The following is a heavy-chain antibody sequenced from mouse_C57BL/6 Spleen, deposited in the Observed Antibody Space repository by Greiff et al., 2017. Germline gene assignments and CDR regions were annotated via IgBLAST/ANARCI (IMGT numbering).Heavy chain of an antibody. Sequence: QVQLQQPGAELVRPGSSVKLSCKASGYTFTSYWMHWVKQRPIQGLEWIGNIDPSDSETHYNQKFKDKATFTVDKSSSTAYMQLSSLTSEDSAVYDCARWNGSSYWYFDVWGTGTTVTVSS. V-gene: IGHV1-52*01. CDR1: GYTFTSYW. CDR2: IDPSDSET. D-gene: IGHD1-1*01. CDR3: ARWNGSSYWYFDV. J-gene: IGHJ1*03.